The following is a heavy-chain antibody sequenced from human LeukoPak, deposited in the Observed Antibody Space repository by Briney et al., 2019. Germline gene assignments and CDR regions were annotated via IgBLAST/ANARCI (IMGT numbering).Heavy chain of an antibody. V-gene: IGHV1-2*02. CDR2: IKPNSGAT. CDR3: TRGGGYSGPHSYYGMDV. D-gene: IGHD1-26*01. Sequence: GASVKVSCKASGYTFTGYYMHWVRQAPGQGLDWMGWIKPNSGATSYAQKFQGRVTMTRDTSITTAYMELSRLTSDDTAVYYCTRGGGYSGPHSYYGMDVWGQGTTVTVSS. CDR1: GYTFTGYY. J-gene: IGHJ6*02.